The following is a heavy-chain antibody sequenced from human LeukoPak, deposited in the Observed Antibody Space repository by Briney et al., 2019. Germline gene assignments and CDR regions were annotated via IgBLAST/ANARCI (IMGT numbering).Heavy chain of an antibody. CDR1: GGSISTTAYY. D-gene: IGHD6-19*01. V-gene: IGHV4-61*08. J-gene: IGHJ4*02. Sequence: SETLSLTCTVSGGSISTTAYYWSWIRQPPGKGLEWIGYIYYSGSTNYNPSLKSRVTISVDTSKNQFSLKLSSVTAADTAVYYCASETPDSSGWYFGYWGQGTLVTVSS. CDR3: ASETPDSSGWYFGY. CDR2: IYYSGST.